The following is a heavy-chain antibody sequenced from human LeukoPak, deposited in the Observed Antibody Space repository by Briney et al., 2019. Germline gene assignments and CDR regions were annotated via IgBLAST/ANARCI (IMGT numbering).Heavy chain of an antibody. CDR3: AKGWFGELLAHFDY. D-gene: IGHD3-10*01. Sequence: GGSLRLSCAGSGFSFSTYVLSWVRQAPGKGLEWVSSLSHSGGSAYYTDSVKGRFTISRDNSKNTLYLQMNSLRAEDTAVYYCAKGWFGELLAHFDYWGQGTLVTVSS. V-gene: IGHV3-23*01. CDR1: GFSFSTYV. CDR2: LSHSGGSA. J-gene: IGHJ4*02.